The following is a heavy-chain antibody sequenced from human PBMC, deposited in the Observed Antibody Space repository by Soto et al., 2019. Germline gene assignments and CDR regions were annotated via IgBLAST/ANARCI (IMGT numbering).Heavy chain of an antibody. V-gene: IGHV4-39*01. Sequence: SETLSLTCTVSGGSISSSSYYWGWIRQPPGKGLEWIGSIYYSGSTYYNPSLKSRVTISVDTSKNQFSLKLSSVTAADTAVYYCTRLKGYSSSWYVPGRGGYYYYGMDVWGQGTTVTVSS. CDR3: TRLKGYSSSWYVPGRGGYYYYGMDV. D-gene: IGHD6-13*01. J-gene: IGHJ6*02. CDR1: GGSISSSSYY. CDR2: IYYSGST.